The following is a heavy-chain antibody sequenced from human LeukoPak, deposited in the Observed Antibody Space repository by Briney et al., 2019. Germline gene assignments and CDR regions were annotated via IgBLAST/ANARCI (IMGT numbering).Heavy chain of an antibody. CDR2: IYPGDSDT. Sequence: GESLKISCKGSGYSFSNYWIGWVRQTPGKGPECMGIIYPGDSDTRYSPSFEGQVTMSVDKSTTTAYLQWSSLKASDTAMYCCVRRDGSYYRFWGQGSLVTVSS. V-gene: IGHV5-51*01. D-gene: IGHD3-10*01. J-gene: IGHJ4*02. CDR3: VRRDGSYYRF. CDR1: GYSFSNYW.